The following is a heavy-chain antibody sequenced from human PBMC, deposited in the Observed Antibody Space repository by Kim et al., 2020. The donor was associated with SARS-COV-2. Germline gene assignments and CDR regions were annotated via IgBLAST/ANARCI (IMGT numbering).Heavy chain of an antibody. CDR3: ARHLRNWYFDL. Sequence: SETLSLTCSVSGGSISSSDYYWGWIRQPPGKGLEWIATIYYSGSTYYNPSLKGLVTISVDTSKKQFSLRLSSVTAADAAVYYCARHLRNWYFDLWGRGTL. V-gene: IGHV4-39*01. J-gene: IGHJ2*01. CDR2: IYYSGST. CDR1: GGSISSSDYY.